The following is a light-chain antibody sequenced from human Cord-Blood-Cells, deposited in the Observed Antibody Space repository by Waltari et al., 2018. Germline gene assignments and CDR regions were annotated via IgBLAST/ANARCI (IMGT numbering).Light chain of an antibody. CDR3: QQRSNWPRT. CDR1: QRFSSY. CDR2: DAS. V-gene: IGKV3-11*01. Sequence: EIVLTQSPATLSLSPGEKATPSCSASQRFSSYLAWYQQKPGQAPRLLIYDASNRATGIPARFSGSGSGTDFTLTIISLEPEDFAVYYCQQRSNWPRTFGQGTKLEIK. J-gene: IGKJ2*01.